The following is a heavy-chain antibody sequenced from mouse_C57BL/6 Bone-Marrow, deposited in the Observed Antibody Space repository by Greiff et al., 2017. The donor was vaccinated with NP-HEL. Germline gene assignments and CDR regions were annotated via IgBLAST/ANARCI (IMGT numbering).Heavy chain of an antibody. J-gene: IGHJ3*01. D-gene: IGHD4-1*01. V-gene: IGHV5-6*01. Sequence: EVHLVESGGDLVKPGGSLKLSCAASGFTFSSYGMSWVRQTPDQRLEWVATISTGGSYTYYPDNVKGRSTITRDNATNTLDLQLSSLKSEDTAMYYCARRWAAWFACWGQGTLVTVSA. CDR3: ARRWAAWFAC. CDR2: ISTGGSYT. CDR1: GFTFSSYG.